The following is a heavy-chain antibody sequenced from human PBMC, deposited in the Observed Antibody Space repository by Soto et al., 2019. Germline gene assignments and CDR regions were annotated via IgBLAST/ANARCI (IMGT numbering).Heavy chain of an antibody. V-gene: IGHV4-39*01. J-gene: IGHJ6*02. Sequence: PSETLSLTCTVSGGSISSSSYYWGWIRQPPGKGLEWIGSIYYSGSTYYNPSLKSRVTISVDTSKNQFSLKLSSVTAADTAVYYCARGPSSDSGIYYYYGMDVWGQGTTGTVSS. D-gene: IGHD3-10*01. CDR2: IYYSGST. CDR1: GGSISSSSYY. CDR3: ARGPSSDSGIYYYYGMDV.